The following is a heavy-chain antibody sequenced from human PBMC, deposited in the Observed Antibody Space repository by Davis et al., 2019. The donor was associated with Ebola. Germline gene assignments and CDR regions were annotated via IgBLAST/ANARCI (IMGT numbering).Heavy chain of an antibody. CDR2: ISYDGSDK. CDR3: AKDMSGSYLDP. CDR1: GFTFSSYA. D-gene: IGHD1-26*01. J-gene: IGHJ5*02. V-gene: IGHV3-30*04. Sequence: GESLKTSCAASGFTFSSYAMHWVRQAPGKGLEWVAVISYDGSDKYYADSVKGRFTISRDNSKNTLYLQMNSLRAEDTAVYYCAKDMSGSYLDPWGQGTLVTVSS.